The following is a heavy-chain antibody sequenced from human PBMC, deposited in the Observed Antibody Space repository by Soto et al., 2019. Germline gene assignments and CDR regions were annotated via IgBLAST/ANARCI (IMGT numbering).Heavy chain of an antibody. Sequence: EVQLVESGGGLVQPGGSLRLSCAASGFTVSSNYMSWVRQAPGKGLEWVSVIYSGGSTYYADSVRGRFTISRDNSKNTLYRQMNSLRAEDTAVYYWARAGRIAAAGTGVDYWCQGTLVTVSS. CDR1: GFTVSSNY. V-gene: IGHV3-66*01. CDR2: IYSGGST. D-gene: IGHD6-13*01. CDR3: ARAGRIAAAGTGVDY. J-gene: IGHJ4*02.